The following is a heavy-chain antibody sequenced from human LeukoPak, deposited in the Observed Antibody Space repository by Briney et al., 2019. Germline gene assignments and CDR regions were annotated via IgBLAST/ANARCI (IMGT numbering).Heavy chain of an antibody. CDR3: ARNNWFDP. J-gene: IGHJ5*02. CDR1: GFIFSSCY. CDR2: ISYDGSNK. Sequence: PGGSLRLSCAASGFIFSSCYMYWVRQAPGKGLEWVAVISYDGSNKYYADSVKGRFTISRDNSKNTLYLQMNSLRAEDTAVYYCARNNWFDPWGQGTLVTVSS. V-gene: IGHV3-30-3*01.